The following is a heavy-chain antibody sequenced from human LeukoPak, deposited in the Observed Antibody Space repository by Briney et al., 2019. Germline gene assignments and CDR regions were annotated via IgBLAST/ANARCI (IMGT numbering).Heavy chain of an antibody. Sequence: GGSLRLSCAASGFAVDNFAMHWVRRAPAKGLEWVSGISYNSGGRGYADSVKGRFTISRDNAKNSLYLQMNSLRSEDTALYYCAKDSIGEASGGMDVWGQGTTVTVSS. V-gene: IGHV3-9*01. J-gene: IGHJ6*02. CDR2: ISYNSGGR. D-gene: IGHD3-10*01. CDR1: GFAVDNFA. CDR3: AKDSIGEASGGMDV.